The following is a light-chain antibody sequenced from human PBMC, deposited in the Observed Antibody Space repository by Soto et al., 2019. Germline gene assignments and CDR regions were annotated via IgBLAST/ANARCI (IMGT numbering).Light chain of an antibody. Sequence: DIQMTQSPSSLSASVGDRVTITCRASQAISNYLAWYQQKPGKIPKVLIYAASTLHSGVPSRFSGSGSGTEVTLPITNVQPEDVATDYCQNYNSAPETFGPGTKVEIK. J-gene: IGKJ1*01. CDR2: AAS. CDR1: QAISNY. V-gene: IGKV1-27*01. CDR3: QNYNSAPET.